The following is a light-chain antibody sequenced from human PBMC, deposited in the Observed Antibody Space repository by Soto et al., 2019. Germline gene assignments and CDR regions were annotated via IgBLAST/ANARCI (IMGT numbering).Light chain of an antibody. CDR2: ATS. CDR1: QSVSSSY. J-gene: IGKJ4*01. V-gene: IGKV3-20*01. CDR3: QQSYSTPLT. Sequence: EIVLTQSPGTLSLSPGERATLSCRASQSVSSSYLAWYRQKPGQAPRLLIYATSSRATGIPDRFSGSGSGTDFTLTISRLEPEDFATYYCQQSYSTPLTFGGGTKVEIK.